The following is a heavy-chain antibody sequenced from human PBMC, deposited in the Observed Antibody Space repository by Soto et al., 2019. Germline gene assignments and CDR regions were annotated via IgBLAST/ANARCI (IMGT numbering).Heavy chain of an antibody. V-gene: IGHV3-30-3*01. CDR1: GFTFSSYA. J-gene: IGHJ4*02. CDR3: ARDIGYFDWVLWY. D-gene: IGHD3-9*01. Sequence: QVQLVESGGGVVQPGRSLRLSCAASGFTFSSYAMHWVRQAPGKGLEWVAVISYDRSNKYYADSVKGRFTISRDNSKNTLYLQMNILRAEDTAVYYCARDIGYFDWVLWYWGQGTLVTVS. CDR2: ISYDRSNK.